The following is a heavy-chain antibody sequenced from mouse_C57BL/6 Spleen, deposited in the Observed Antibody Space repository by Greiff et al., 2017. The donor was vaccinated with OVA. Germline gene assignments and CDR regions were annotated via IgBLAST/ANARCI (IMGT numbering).Heavy chain of an antibody. J-gene: IGHJ4*01. CDR2: ILPGSGST. V-gene: IGHV1-9*01. CDR3: ARWGVRLQDAMDD. CDR1: GYTFPGYW. Sequence: VQLQPPGAALMKPGASVKLSCTATGYTFPGYWLAWVKPRPGHGLEWIGEILPGSGSTNYNEKFKGKATFTADTSSTTAYMQLSSLTTEDSAIYYCARWGVRLQDAMDDWGQGTSVTVSS. D-gene: IGHD3-2*02.